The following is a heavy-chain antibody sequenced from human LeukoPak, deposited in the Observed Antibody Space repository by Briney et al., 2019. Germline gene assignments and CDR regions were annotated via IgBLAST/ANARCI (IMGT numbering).Heavy chain of an antibody. CDR1: GYTFTGYY. CDR3: AFEGGYCSSTSCYTHNWFDP. CDR2: INPNSSGT. V-gene: IGHV1-2*02. Sequence: ASVKVSCKASGYTFTGYYMHWVRQAPGQGLEWMGWINPNSSGTNYAQKFQGRVTMTRDTSISTAYMELSRLRSDDTAVYYCAFEGGYCSSTSCYTHNWFDPWGQGTLVTVSS. J-gene: IGHJ5*02. D-gene: IGHD2-2*02.